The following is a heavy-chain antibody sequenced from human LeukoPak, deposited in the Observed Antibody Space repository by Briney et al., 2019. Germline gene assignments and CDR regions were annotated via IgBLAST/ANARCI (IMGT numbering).Heavy chain of an antibody. Sequence: GGSLRLSCAASGFTFSDYYMSWIRQAPGKGLEWVSYISSSGSTIYYADSVKGRFTISRDNAKNSLYLQMNSLRAEDTAVYYCARQYCSGGSCYLNAAFDIWGQGTMVTVS. D-gene: IGHD2-15*01. J-gene: IGHJ3*02. V-gene: IGHV3-11*04. CDR3: ARQYCSGGSCYLNAAFDI. CDR2: ISSSGSTI. CDR1: GFTFSDYY.